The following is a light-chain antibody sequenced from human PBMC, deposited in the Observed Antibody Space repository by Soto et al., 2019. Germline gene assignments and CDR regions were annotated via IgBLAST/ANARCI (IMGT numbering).Light chain of an antibody. Sequence: EIVMTQSPATLSVSPGERATLSCRASQSVSSNLAWYQQKPGQAPRLLIYGASTRATGIPARFSGSGSWTEFTLTISSLQSEDFAVYYWQQYNNWPFPSWTFGQGTKVEIK. CDR3: QQYNNWPFPSWT. V-gene: IGKV3-15*01. CDR1: QSVSSN. J-gene: IGKJ1*01. CDR2: GAS.